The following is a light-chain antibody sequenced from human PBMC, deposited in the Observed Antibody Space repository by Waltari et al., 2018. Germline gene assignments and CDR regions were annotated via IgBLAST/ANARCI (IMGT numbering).Light chain of an antibody. CDR1: SSDVGGYNY. CDR2: DVN. J-gene: IGLJ3*02. Sequence: HSALAQPASVSGSAGQPITISCTGTSSDVGGYNYVSWYQQHPGKAPSLMIYDVNNRPSGVSNRFSGSKSGNTASLTISGLQAEDEADYYCSSFTRTNSWVFGGGTKLTVL. CDR3: SSFTRTNSWV. V-gene: IGLV2-14*03.